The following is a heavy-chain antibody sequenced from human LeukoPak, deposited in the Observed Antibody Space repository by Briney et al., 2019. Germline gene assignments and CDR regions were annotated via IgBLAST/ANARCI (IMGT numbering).Heavy chain of an antibody. CDR2: IYSSGTT. CDR1: RGSLSSTNYH. J-gene: IGHJ4*02. D-gene: IGHD3-3*01. CDR3: VRSLDDFWSGSSFFAS. V-gene: IGHV4-39*01. Sequence: SETLSLTCTVSRGSLSSTNYHWGWIRQSPGKELEWIGSIYSSGTTYYNPSLKSRVTISLGTSNNQFSLRLTSVTAADTALSSCVRSLDDFWSGSSFFASWGQGTPVTVSS.